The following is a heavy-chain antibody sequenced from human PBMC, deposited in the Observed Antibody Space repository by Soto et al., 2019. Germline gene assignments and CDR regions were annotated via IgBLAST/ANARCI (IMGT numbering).Heavy chain of an antibody. Sequence: EVQLVESGGGLVKPGGSLRLSCAASGFTFSSYSMNWVRQAPGKGLEWVSSISSSSSYIYYADSVKGRFTISRDNAKNSLYLQMNSLRVEDTAVYYCARRPGIAVAGTRSSYYGMDVWGQGTTVTVSS. D-gene: IGHD6-19*01. V-gene: IGHV3-21*01. CDR1: GFTFSSYS. CDR2: ISSSSSYI. CDR3: ARRPGIAVAGTRSSYYGMDV. J-gene: IGHJ6*02.